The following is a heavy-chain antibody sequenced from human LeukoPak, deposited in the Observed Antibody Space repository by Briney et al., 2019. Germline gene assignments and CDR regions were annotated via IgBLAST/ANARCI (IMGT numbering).Heavy chain of an antibody. CDR3: AREGYCSSTSCSGNFQH. Sequence: SVKVSCKASGDTFTDYAISWVRQAPGQGLEWVGRIIPILGIANYAQKFQGRVTITADKSTSTAYMELSSLRSEDTAVYYCAREGYCSSTSCSGNFQHWGQGTLVTVSS. J-gene: IGHJ1*01. CDR2: IIPILGIA. D-gene: IGHD2-2*01. CDR1: GDTFTDYA. V-gene: IGHV1-69*04.